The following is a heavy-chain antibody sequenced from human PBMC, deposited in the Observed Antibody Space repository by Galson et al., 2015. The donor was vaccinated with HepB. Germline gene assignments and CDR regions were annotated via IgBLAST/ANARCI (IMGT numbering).Heavy chain of an antibody. CDR1: GYTFTGYY. CDR2: INPNSGGT. V-gene: IGHV1-2*04. J-gene: IGHJ2*01. CDR3: ARGEGSGSYHYWYFDL. Sequence: SVKVSCKASGYTFTGYYMHWVRQAPGQGLEWMGWINPNSGGTNYAQKFQGWVTMTRDTSISTAYMELSRLRSDDTAVYYCARGEGSGSYHYWYFDLWGRGTLVTVSS. D-gene: IGHD1-26*01.